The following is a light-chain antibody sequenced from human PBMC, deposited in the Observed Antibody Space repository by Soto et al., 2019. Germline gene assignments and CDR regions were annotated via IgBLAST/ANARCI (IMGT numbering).Light chain of an antibody. J-gene: IGLJ2*01. Sequence: QSVLTQPHSASGTPGQRVTISCSGSSSNIGSNYVYWYQQLPGTAPKLLIYSNNKRPSGGTDRFSGSKSGTSASLAISGLRSEDEADYYCGAWDDSLSGPAFGVGTKLTVL. CDR3: GAWDDSLSGPA. V-gene: IGLV1-47*02. CDR2: SNN. CDR1: SSNIGSNY.